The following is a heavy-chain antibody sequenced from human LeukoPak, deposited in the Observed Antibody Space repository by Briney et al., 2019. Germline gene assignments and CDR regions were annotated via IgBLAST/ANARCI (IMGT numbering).Heavy chain of an antibody. Sequence: GGSLRLSCAASGFTFSSYAMSWVRQAPGKGLEWVSAISGSGGSTYYADSVKGRFTISRDNSKNTLYLQMNSLRADDTATYYCATYRQVLLPFESWGQGTLVTVSS. D-gene: IGHD5-18*01. J-gene: IGHJ4*02. CDR2: ISGSGGST. CDR1: GFTFSSYA. CDR3: ATYRQVLLPFES. V-gene: IGHV3-23*01.